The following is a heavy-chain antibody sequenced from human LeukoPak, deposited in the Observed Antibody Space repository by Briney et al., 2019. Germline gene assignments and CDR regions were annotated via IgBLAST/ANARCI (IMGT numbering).Heavy chain of an antibody. CDR1: GYTLTTYG. J-gene: IGHJ4*02. D-gene: IGHD2-2*01. CDR3: ARGEVSASLYYFDF. V-gene: IGHV1-18*01. Sequence: ASVKVSCKTSGYTLTTYGVSWVRQAPGQGLEWMGWVSGYTGNTNYAERFQGRVTMTTDTSTTTVYMELTSLRSDDTAVYYCARGEVSASLYYFDFWGKGTLVTVS. CDR2: VSGYTGNT.